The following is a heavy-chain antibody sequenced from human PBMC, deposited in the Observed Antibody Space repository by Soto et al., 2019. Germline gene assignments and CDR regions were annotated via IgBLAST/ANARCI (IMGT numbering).Heavy chain of an antibody. CDR1: GYTFTGYY. CDR3: ARGRTGTTSYFDY. V-gene: IGHV1-2*02. J-gene: IGHJ4*02. D-gene: IGHD1-1*01. CDR2: INPNSGGT. Sequence: ASVKVSCKASGYTFTGYYLHWVRQAPGQGLEWMGWINPNSGGTNYAQKFQGRVTMTRDTSISTAYMELSRLRSDDTAVYYCARGRTGTTSYFDYWGQGNLVTVPS.